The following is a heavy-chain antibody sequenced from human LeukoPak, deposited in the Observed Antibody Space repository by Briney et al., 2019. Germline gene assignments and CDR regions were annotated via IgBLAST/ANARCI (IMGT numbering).Heavy chain of an antibody. J-gene: IGHJ3*02. D-gene: IGHD3-10*01. Sequence: PSETLSLTCTVSGGSITSYYWSWIRQPPGKGLEWIGCAYYSGSTSYNPSLKSRVTISIDTSKNQFSLKLSSVTAADTAVYYCARHGGMVRGFYDGFDIRGHGTVVTVSS. CDR2: AYYSGST. CDR3: ARHGGMVRGFYDGFDI. CDR1: GGSITSYY. V-gene: IGHV4-59*08.